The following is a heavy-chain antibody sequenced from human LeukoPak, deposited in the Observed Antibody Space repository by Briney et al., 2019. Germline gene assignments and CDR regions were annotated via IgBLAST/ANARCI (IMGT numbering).Heavy chain of an antibody. V-gene: IGHV3-48*01. D-gene: IGHD3-22*01. CDR3: ARGPRITMIVGDDY. J-gene: IGHJ4*02. Sequence: GGSLRLSCAASGFTFSSYGMTWVRQAPGKGLEWVSYISSSSSTIYYADSVKGRFTISRDNAKNSLYLQLNSLRAEDTAVYYCARGPRITMIVGDDYWGQGTLVTVSS. CDR2: ISSSSSTI. CDR1: GFTFSSYG.